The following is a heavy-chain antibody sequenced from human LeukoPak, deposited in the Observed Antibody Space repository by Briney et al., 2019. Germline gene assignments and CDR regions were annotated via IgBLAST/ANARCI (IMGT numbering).Heavy chain of an antibody. CDR2: INPNSGGT. CDR3: ARDSAVAGHEVDS. Sequence: ASVKVSCKASGYTXTGYYMHWGRQAPGQGLEWMGWINPNSGGTNYAQKFQGRVTMTRYTSTSTAYMELSRLRSDDTAVYYCARDSAVAGHEVDSWGQGTLVTVSS. V-gene: IGHV1-2*02. CDR1: GYTXTGYY. D-gene: IGHD6-19*01. J-gene: IGHJ4*02.